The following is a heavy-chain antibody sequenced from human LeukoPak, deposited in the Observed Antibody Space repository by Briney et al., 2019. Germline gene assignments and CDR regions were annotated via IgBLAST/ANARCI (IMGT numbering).Heavy chain of an antibody. CDR3: ARDTVIGSLFDY. CDR1: GFSFSVYW. Sequence: GGSLRLSCAASGFSFSVYWMHWVRQAPGKGPVWVSRIKTDGSITDYADSVKGRFTISRDNAKNSLYLQMNSLRAEDTAVYYCARDTVIGSLFDYWGQGTLVTVSS. D-gene: IGHD3-22*01. J-gene: IGHJ4*02. CDR2: IKTDGSIT. V-gene: IGHV3-74*01.